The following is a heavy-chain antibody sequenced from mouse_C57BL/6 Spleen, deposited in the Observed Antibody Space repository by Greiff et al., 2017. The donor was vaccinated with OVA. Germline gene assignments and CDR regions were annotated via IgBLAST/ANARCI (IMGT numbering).Heavy chain of an antibody. J-gene: IGHJ3*01. CDR2: INPSTGGT. V-gene: IGHV1-42*01. D-gene: IGHD1-1*01. CDR3: ASYHYGSSWFAY. Sequence: VHVKQSGPELVKPGASVKISCKASGYSFTGYYMNWVKQSPEKSLEWIGEINPSTGGTTYNQKFKAKATLTVDKSSSTAYMQLKSLTSEDSAVYYCASYHYGSSWFAYWGQGTLVTVSA. CDR1: GYSFTGYY.